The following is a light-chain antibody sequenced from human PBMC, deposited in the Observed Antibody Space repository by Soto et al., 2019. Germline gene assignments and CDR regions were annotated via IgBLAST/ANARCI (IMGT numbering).Light chain of an antibody. CDR2: GAS. CDR1: QDISNF. Sequence: DIQMTQSPASLSASVGDRVTITCRASQDISNFLVWFQQKPGKVPNLLIYGASTLPSGVPSRFSGSGSGTDFTLTISSLQPEDVATYFCQKYNSAPFTFGPGTKVDIK. J-gene: IGKJ3*01. CDR3: QKYNSAPFT. V-gene: IGKV1-27*01.